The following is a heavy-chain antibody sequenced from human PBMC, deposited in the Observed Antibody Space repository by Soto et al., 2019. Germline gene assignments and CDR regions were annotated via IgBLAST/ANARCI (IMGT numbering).Heavy chain of an antibody. CDR2: IYPGDSDT. CDR3: ARLQEGQWLVRPFDY. J-gene: IGHJ4*02. Sequence: PGESLKISCKGSGYSFTSYWIGWVRQMPGKGLEWMGIIYPGDSDTRYSPSFQGQVTISADESISTAYLQWSSLKASDTAMYYCARLQEGQWLVRPFDYWGQGTLVTVSS. V-gene: IGHV5-51*01. CDR1: GYSFTSYW. D-gene: IGHD6-19*01.